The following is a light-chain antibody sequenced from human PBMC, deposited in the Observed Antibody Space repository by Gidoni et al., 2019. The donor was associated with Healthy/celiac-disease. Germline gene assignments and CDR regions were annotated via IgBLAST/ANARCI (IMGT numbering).Light chain of an antibody. CDR2: GAS. V-gene: IGKV3-20*01. CDR3: QQYGSSPVT. CDR1: QSVSSSY. J-gene: IGKJ2*01. Sequence: EIVLTQSTGTLSFSPGERATLSCRASQSVSSSYLAWYQQKPGQAPRLLIYGASSRATGIPDRFSGSGSGTDFTLTISRLEPEDFAVYYCQQYGSSPVTFGHGTKLEIK.